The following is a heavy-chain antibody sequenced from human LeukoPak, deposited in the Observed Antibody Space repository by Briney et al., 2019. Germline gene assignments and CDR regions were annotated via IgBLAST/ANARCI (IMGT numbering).Heavy chain of an antibody. V-gene: IGHV3-23*01. J-gene: IGHJ4*02. Sequence: GGSLRLSCAASGFTFSSSGMSWVRQAPGKGLEWVSAISGSGGSTYYADSVKGRFTISRDNSKNTLYLQMNSLRAEDTAVYYCAKDSLGQWLVPGYWGQGTLVTVSS. D-gene: IGHD6-19*01. CDR3: AKDSLGQWLVPGY. CDR2: ISGSGGST. CDR1: GFTFSSSG.